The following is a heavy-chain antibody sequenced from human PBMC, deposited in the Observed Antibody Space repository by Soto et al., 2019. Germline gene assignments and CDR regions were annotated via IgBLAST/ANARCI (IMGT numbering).Heavy chain of an antibody. D-gene: IGHD3-16*01. CDR2: ISDDSSYI. J-gene: IGHJ1*01. V-gene: IGHV3-21*06. CDR1: GFIFSAYT. Sequence: GGSLRLSCAASGFIFSAYTMNWVRQAPGKGLEWLSSISDDSSYIDYADSLRGRFTVSRDNARNSLYLQIDSLGVEDTAVYYCATPYYFNHWGPGTLVTVSS. CDR3: ATPYYFNH.